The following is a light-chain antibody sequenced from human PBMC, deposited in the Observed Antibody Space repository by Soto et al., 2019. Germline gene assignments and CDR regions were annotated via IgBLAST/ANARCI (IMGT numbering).Light chain of an antibody. CDR3: QQADSFPLS. Sequence: DIQMTQSPSSVSASIGDRVTISCRASQSIYKWLVWYQQKPGKAPKLLIYAASSLQSGVPSRFSGSGYGTDFTLANSSLQPEDFATYYCQQADSFPLSFGGGTKVEI. V-gene: IGKV1-12*01. CDR2: AAS. CDR1: QSIYKW. J-gene: IGKJ4*01.